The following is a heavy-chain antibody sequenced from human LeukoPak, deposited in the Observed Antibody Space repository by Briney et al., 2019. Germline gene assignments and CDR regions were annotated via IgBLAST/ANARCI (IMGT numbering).Heavy chain of an antibody. V-gene: IGHV1-8*01. CDR1: GYTFTSYD. J-gene: IGHJ5*02. CDR3: ARGGYDFWSGYSWFDP. D-gene: IGHD3-3*01. Sequence: GASVRVSCKASGYTFTSYDINWVRQATGQGLEWMGWMNPISGNTGYAQKFQGRVTMTRNTSISTAYMELSSLRSEDTAVYYCARGGYDFWSGYSWFDPWGQGTLVTVPS. CDR2: MNPISGNT.